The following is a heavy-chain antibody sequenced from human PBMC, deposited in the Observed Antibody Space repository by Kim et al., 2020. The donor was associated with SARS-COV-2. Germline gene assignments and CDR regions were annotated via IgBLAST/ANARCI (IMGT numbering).Heavy chain of an antibody. J-gene: IGHJ6*02. CDR1: GGTFSSYA. Sequence: SVKVSCKASGGTFSSYAISWVRQAPGQGLEWMGGIIPIFGTANYAQKFQGRVTITADESTSTAYMELSSLRSEDTAVYYCAREDTMVRGVIPLYGMDVWGQGTTVTVSS. CDR2: IIPIFGTA. CDR3: AREDTMVRGVIPLYGMDV. D-gene: IGHD3-10*01. V-gene: IGHV1-69*13.